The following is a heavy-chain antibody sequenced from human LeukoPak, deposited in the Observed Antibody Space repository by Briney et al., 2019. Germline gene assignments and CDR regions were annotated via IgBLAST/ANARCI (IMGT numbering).Heavy chain of an antibody. V-gene: IGHV4-39*07. CDR3: ARDSANGSNWYFDY. Sequence: PSETLSLTCTVSGGSISSSSYYWGWIRQPPGKGLEWIGSIYYSGSTYYNPSLKSRVTISVDTSKNQFSLKLNSVTAADTAVYYCARDSANGSNWYFDYWGQGTLVTVSS. CDR1: GGSISSSSYY. CDR2: IYYSGST. D-gene: IGHD5-24*01. J-gene: IGHJ4*02.